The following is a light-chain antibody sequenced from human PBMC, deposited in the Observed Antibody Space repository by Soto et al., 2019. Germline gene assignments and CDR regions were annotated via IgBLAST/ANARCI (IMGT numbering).Light chain of an antibody. CDR2: EVS. V-gene: IGLV2-23*02. CDR3: CSYAGSNNFV. CDR1: SSDVGSYDL. Sequence: QSALTQPASVSGSPGQSITISCTGTSSDVGSYDLVSWYQQHPGNAPKLMIYEVSKRPSGVSDRFSGSKSGNTASLTISGLQADDEADYYCCSYAGSNNFVFGTGTKLTVL. J-gene: IGLJ1*01.